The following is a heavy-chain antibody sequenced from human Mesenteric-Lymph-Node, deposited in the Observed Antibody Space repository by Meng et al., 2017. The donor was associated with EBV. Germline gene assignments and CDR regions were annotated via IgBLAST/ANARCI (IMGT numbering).Heavy chain of an antibody. J-gene: IGHJ4*01. V-gene: IGHV4-30-2*01. D-gene: IGHD3-9*01. CDR2: SYHTGTT. CDR3: ARAGAYYDVLTGFDY. CDR1: GGSLSSGGSC. Sequence: ESRHSLVQPSQTLSLPRAVFGGSLSSGGSCWNWIRQTPGRGQEWIGYSYHTGTTYYNPSLKSRVTMSVDRSTNQFSLWLKSVTAADTAIYYCARAGAYYDVLTGFDYWGHGTLVLVSS.